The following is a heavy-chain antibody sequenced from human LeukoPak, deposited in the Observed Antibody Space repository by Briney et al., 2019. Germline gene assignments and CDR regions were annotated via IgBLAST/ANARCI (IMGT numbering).Heavy chain of an antibody. D-gene: IGHD3-10*01. Sequence: GASVKVSCKASGYTFTSYYMHWVRQAPGQGLEWMGIINPSGGSTSYAQKFQGRVTITADESTSTAYMELSSLRSEDTAVYYCARETYGSGSYTYPYYYYYYMDVWGKGTTVTISS. CDR3: ARETYGSGSYTYPYYYYYYMDV. CDR1: GYTFTSYY. CDR2: INPSGGST. V-gene: IGHV1-46*01. J-gene: IGHJ6*03.